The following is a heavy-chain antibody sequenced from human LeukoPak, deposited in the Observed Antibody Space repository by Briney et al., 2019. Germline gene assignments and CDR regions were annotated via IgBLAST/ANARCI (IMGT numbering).Heavy chain of an antibody. J-gene: IGHJ3*02. CDR2: ISWNSGSI. Sequence: RPGGSLRLSCAASGFTFSSYAMSWVRQAPGKGLEWVSGISWNSGSIGYADSVKGRFTISRDNAKNSLYLQMNSLRAEDTALYYCAKVQVDTAMVRWLAFDIWGQGTMVTVSS. CDR3: AKVQVDTAMVRWLAFDI. D-gene: IGHD5-18*01. CDR1: GFTFSSYA. V-gene: IGHV3-9*01.